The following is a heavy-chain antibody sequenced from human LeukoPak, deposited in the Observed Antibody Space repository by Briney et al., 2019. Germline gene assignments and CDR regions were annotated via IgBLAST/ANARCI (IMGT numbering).Heavy chain of an antibody. D-gene: IGHD6-13*01. Sequence: SETLSLTCTVSGGSISSYYWSWLRQPPGKGLEWIGYIYYSGSTNYNPSLKSRVTISVDTSKNQFSLKLSSVTAADTGVYYCARDVVYSSSWYQYYAFDIWGQGTMVTVSS. V-gene: IGHV4-59*01. J-gene: IGHJ3*02. CDR1: GGSISSYY. CDR2: IYYSGST. CDR3: ARDVVYSSSWYQYYAFDI.